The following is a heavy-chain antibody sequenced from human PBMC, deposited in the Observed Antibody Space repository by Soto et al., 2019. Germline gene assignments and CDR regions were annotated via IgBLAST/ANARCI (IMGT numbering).Heavy chain of an antibody. Sequence: SLRLSCAASGFTFSSYAMSWVRQAPGKGLEWVSAISGSGGSTYYADSVKGRFTISRDNSKNTLYLQMNSLRAEDTAVYYCAKALAVADYYYYYGMDVWGQGTTVTVSS. CDR2: ISGSGGST. CDR3: AKALAVADYYYYYGMDV. V-gene: IGHV3-23*01. D-gene: IGHD6-19*01. CDR1: GFTFSSYA. J-gene: IGHJ6*02.